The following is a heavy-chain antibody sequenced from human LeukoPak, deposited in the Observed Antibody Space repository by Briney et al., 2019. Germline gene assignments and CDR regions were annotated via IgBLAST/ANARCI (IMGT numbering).Heavy chain of an antibody. Sequence: GGSLRLSCAASGFTFSSYSMNWVRQAPGKGREWVSYISSSSSTIYYADSVKGRFTISRDNAKNSLYLQMNSLRDEDTAVYYCAKATSGIAAAALFDYWGQGTLVTVSS. CDR2: ISSSSSTI. V-gene: IGHV3-48*02. J-gene: IGHJ4*02. CDR3: AKATSGIAAAALFDY. D-gene: IGHD6-13*01. CDR1: GFTFSSYS.